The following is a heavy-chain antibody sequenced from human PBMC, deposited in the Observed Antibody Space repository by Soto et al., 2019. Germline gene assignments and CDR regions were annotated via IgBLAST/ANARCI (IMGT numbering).Heavy chain of an antibody. V-gene: IGHV1-8*01. CDR1: GYTFTSYD. Sequence: QVQLVQSGAEVKKPGASVKVSCKASGYTFTSYDINWVRQATGQGLEWMGWMNPNSGNTGYAQKFQGRVTMTRNTSIRTAYMELSSLRSEDTAVYYCARGGCSSTSCYGYYYYYMDVWGKGTTVTVSS. CDR2: MNPNSGNT. J-gene: IGHJ6*03. CDR3: ARGGCSSTSCYGYYYYYMDV. D-gene: IGHD2-2*01.